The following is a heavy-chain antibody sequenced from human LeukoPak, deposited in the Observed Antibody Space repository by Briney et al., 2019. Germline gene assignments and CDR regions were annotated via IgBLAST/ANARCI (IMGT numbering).Heavy chain of an antibody. Sequence: PGGSLRLSCAASGFTFSSYGMHWVRQAPSKGLEWVAVISYDGSSKYYADSVKGRFTISRDNSKNTLYLQMNSLRAEDTAVYYCAKASGYGDSRTSLFDYWGQGTLVTVSS. CDR1: GFTFSSYG. J-gene: IGHJ4*02. D-gene: IGHD4-17*01. CDR2: ISYDGSSK. CDR3: AKASGYGDSRTSLFDY. V-gene: IGHV3-30*18.